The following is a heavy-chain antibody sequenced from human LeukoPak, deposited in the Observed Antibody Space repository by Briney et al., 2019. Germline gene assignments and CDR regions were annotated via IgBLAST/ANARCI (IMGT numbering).Heavy chain of an antibody. CDR2: IYYSGST. D-gene: IGHD6-6*01. CDR3: ARMGKSSSFLTPDYFDY. V-gene: IGHV4-59*01. CDR1: GGSISSYY. J-gene: IGHJ4*02. Sequence: SETLTLTCTVFGGSISSYYWSWIRQPPGKGLEWIGYIYYSGSTNYNPSLKSRVTISVDTTKNQFSLKLSSVTAADTAVYYCARMGKSSSFLTPDYFDYWGQGTLVTVSS.